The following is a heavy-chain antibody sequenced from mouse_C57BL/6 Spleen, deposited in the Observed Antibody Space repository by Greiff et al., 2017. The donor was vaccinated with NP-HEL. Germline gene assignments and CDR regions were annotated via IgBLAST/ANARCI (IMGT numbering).Heavy chain of an antibody. CDR2: INPSSGYT. CDR1: GYTFTSYW. J-gene: IGHJ4*01. CDR3: ARGWLLSEGYAMDD. V-gene: IGHV1-7*01. Sequence: VQRVESGAELAKPGASVQLSCKASGYTFTSYWMHRVKQRPGQGLEWIGYINPSSGYTKYNQKLKDKATLTADKSSSTAYMQLSSLTYEDSAVYYCARGWLLSEGYAMDDWGQGTSVTVSS. D-gene: IGHD2-3*01.